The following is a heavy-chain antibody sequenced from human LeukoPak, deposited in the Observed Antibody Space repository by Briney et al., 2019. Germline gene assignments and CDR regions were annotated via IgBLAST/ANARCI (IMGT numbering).Heavy chain of an antibody. V-gene: IGHV3-23*01. J-gene: IGHJ4*02. CDR1: GFTFTSDA. D-gene: IGHD1-26*01. CDR3: AKDASYMVGATNY. CDR2: ISDNGDTT. Sequence: GGSLRLSCAASGFTFTSDAMSWVRQAPGKGLEWVSTISDNGDTTYYADAVKGRFTISRDNSKNTLYLQMNSLRAEDTAVYYCAKDASYMVGATNYWGQGTLVTVSS.